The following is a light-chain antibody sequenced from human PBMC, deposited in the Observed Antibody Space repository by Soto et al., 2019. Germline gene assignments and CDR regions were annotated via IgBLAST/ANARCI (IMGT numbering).Light chain of an antibody. CDR3: AAWDDSLSAVV. Sequence: QSVLTQPPSASGTPGQRVTISCSGSISNLGSNFIYWYQQLPGAAPKLLISRNNERPSGVPDRFSGSKYGTSASLAISGLRSEDEADYHCAAWDDSLSAVVFGGGTQLTVL. V-gene: IGLV1-47*01. CDR2: RNN. J-gene: IGLJ3*02. CDR1: ISNLGSNF.